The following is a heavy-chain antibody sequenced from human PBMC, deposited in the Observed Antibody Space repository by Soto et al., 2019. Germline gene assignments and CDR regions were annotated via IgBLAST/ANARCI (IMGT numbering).Heavy chain of an antibody. V-gene: IGHV3-30*18. CDR1: GFTFNSYA. CDR3: AKQCRSRRFGLDIDC. J-gene: IGHJ1*01. Sequence: SLPLSCAASGFTFNSYAMTWVRQAPGKGLEWGAVISEDGSRQHYDASVKGRFIISRDNFRNTLYFQMNSLRPEDTAVYYCAKQCRSRRFGLDIDCGGQG. D-gene: IGHD3-10*01. CDR2: ISEDGSRQ.